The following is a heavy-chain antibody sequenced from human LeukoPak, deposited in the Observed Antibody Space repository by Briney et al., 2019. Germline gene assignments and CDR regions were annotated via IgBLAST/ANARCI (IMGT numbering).Heavy chain of an antibody. Sequence: ASVKVSCKASGYTFTRYYMHWVRQAPGQGREWMGWINPNSCGTNYAQKLQGRVTMTTDTSTSTAYMELRSLRSDDTAVYYCASTHCSDGSCYWSSLDYWGQGTLVTVSS. J-gene: IGHJ4*02. CDR3: ASTHCSDGSCYWSSLDY. D-gene: IGHD2-15*01. V-gene: IGHV1-2*02. CDR1: GYTFTRYY. CDR2: INPNSCGT.